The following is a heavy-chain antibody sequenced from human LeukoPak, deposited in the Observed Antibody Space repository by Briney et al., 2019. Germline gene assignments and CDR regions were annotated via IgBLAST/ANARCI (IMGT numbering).Heavy chain of an antibody. Sequence: PGGSLRLSCAVSGFTFSSHSMNWVRQAPGKGLEWVSSISNTGSYIYYADSVKGRFTISRDNAKNSLYLQMNSLRAEDTAVYYCAREGSQGVVWGQGTLVTVSS. CDR1: GFTFSSHS. V-gene: IGHV3-21*01. J-gene: IGHJ4*02. D-gene: IGHD3-22*01. CDR3: AREGSQGVV. CDR2: ISNTGSYI.